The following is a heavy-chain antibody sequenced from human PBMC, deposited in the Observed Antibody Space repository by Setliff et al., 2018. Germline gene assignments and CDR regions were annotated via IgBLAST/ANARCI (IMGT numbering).Heavy chain of an antibody. Sequence: GASVKVSCKASGDTFSTYALSWVRQAPGQGLEWMGMVNPGGGSPTSTQRFQGRVTMTRDTSTNTAYMELNSLTSNDTAVYYCARAGLAAAGRKGVFDHWGQGTLVTVSS. CDR2: VNPGGGSP. D-gene: IGHD6-13*01. J-gene: IGHJ4*02. V-gene: IGHV1-46*01. CDR3: ARAGLAAAGRKGVFDH. CDR1: GDTFSTYA.